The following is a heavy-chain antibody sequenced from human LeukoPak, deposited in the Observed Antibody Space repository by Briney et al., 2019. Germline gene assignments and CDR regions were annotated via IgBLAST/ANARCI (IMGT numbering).Heavy chain of an antibody. CDR1: GGSISSYY. V-gene: IGHV4-59*01. J-gene: IGHJ6*01. CDR3: ARGGTTIFGVAPLYGMDV. Sequence: KPSETLSLTCTVSGGSISSYYWSWIRQPPGKGLEWIGYIYYSGSTNYNPSLKSRVTISVDTSKNQFSLKLSSVTAADTAVYYCARGGTTIFGVAPLYGMDVWGQGTTVTVSS. CDR2: IYYSGST. D-gene: IGHD3-3*01.